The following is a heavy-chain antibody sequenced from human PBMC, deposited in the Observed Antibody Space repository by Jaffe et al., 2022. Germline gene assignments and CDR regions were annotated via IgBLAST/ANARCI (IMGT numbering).Heavy chain of an antibody. CDR3: ARDCIVVVTAITNYYYYYMDV. CDR2: IKQDGSEK. D-gene: IGHD2-21*02. CDR1: GFTFSSYW. J-gene: IGHJ6*03. V-gene: IGHV3-7*05. Sequence: EVQLVESGGGLVQPGGSLRLSCAASGFTFSSYWMSWVRQAPGKGLEWVANIKQDGSEKYYVDSVKGRFTISRDNAKNSLYLQMNSLRAEDTAVYYCARDCIVVVTAITNYYYYYMDVWGKGTTVTVSS.